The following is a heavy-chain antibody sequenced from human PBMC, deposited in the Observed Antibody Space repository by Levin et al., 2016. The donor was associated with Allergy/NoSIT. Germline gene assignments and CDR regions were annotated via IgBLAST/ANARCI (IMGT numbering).Heavy chain of an antibody. J-gene: IGHJ4*02. CDR2: TYYRSQWST. D-gene: IGHD6-19*01. CDR1: GDSVSSNSAV. Sequence: SQTLSLTCAISGDSVSSNSAVWNWIRQSPSRGLEWLGRTYYRSQWSTEYAFSVEGRISINPDTSKNEFSLQLNSVTPEDTAVYYCAREPKVVPGMRAYFDYWGQGTLVTVSS. V-gene: IGHV6-1*01. CDR3: AREPKVVPGMRAYFDY.